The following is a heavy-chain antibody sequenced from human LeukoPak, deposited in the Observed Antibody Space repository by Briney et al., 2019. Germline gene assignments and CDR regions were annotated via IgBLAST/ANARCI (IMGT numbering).Heavy chain of an antibody. J-gene: IGHJ4*02. Sequence: GGSLRLSCAASGFTFSSYSMNWVRQAPGKGLEWVSSISSSSSYIYYADSVKGRFTISRDNAKNSLYLQMNSLRAEDTAVYYCAREYFDWLFLYYFDYWGQGTLVTVSS. D-gene: IGHD3-9*01. CDR2: ISSSSSYI. CDR1: GFTFSSYS. V-gene: IGHV3-21*01. CDR3: AREYFDWLFLYYFDY.